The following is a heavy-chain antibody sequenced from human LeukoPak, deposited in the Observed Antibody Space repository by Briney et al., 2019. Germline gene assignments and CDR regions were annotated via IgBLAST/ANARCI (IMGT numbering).Heavy chain of an antibody. D-gene: IGHD5-24*01. CDR2: ISYNGVNK. Sequence: GGSLTLSCAASGFTFSDYAMHWVRQAPGKGLEWVTLISYNGVNKYYADSVKGRFTISRDNSKNTLYLQMDSLRAGDTAVYYCARAKDGTNILDYWGQGTLVTVSS. J-gene: IGHJ4*02. V-gene: IGHV3-30-3*01. CDR3: ARAKDGTNILDY. CDR1: GFTFSDYA.